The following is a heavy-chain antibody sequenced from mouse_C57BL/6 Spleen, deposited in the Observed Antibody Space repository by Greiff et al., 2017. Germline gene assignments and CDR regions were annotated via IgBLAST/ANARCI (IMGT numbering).Heavy chain of an antibody. CDR3: AREAGDKEAY. CDR1: GYAFSSYW. Sequence: QVQLKESGAELVKPGASVKISWKASGYAFSSYWMNWVKQRPGKGLEWIGQIYPGDGDTNYNGKFKGKATLTADKSSSTAYMQLSSLTSEDSAVYFCAREAGDKEAYWGQGTLVTVSA. V-gene: IGHV1-80*01. J-gene: IGHJ3*01. CDR2: IYPGDGDT. D-gene: IGHD2-13*01.